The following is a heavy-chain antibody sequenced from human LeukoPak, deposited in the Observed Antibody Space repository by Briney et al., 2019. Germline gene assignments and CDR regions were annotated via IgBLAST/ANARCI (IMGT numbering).Heavy chain of an antibody. CDR3: ARAGYYDILTGYRYHDAFDI. CDR2: ISSSGSTI. CDR1: GFTFSDYY. Sequence: GGSLRPSCAASGFTFSDYYMSWIRQAPGKGLEWVSYISSSGSTIYYADSVKGRFTISRDNAKNSLYLQMNSLRAEDTAVYYCARAGYYDILTGYRYHDAFDIWGQGTMVTVSS. D-gene: IGHD3-9*01. J-gene: IGHJ3*02. V-gene: IGHV3-11*01.